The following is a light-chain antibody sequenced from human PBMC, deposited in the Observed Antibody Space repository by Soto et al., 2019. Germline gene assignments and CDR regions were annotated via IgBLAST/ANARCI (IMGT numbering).Light chain of an antibody. CDR2: GAS. J-gene: IGKJ1*01. Sequence: EIVLTQSPGTLSLSPGERATLSCRASQSVSGSYLAWYQQKPGQAPRLLIYGASSRATGTPDRFSGSGSGTDFTLTITRLEPEDFAVYYCQQYGGSSWTFDQGTKVEIK. V-gene: IGKV3-20*01. CDR1: QSVSGSY. CDR3: QQYGGSSWT.